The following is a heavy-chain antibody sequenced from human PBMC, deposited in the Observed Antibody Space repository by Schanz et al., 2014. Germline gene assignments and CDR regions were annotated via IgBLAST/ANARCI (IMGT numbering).Heavy chain of an antibody. Sequence: EVQLLESGGGLVQPGGSLRLSCAASGFTFSIYGMSWVRQAPGQGLEWVSRMIGSGSSVFYADSVKGRFTISRDNLKTTVYLQMNSLRAGDTAVYYCAKDGRLPYYGTGSDFDYWGQGTLVAVSS. V-gene: IGHV3-23*01. J-gene: IGHJ4*02. CDR2: MIGSGSSV. CDR1: GFTFSIYG. CDR3: AKDGRLPYYGTGSDFDY. D-gene: IGHD3-22*01.